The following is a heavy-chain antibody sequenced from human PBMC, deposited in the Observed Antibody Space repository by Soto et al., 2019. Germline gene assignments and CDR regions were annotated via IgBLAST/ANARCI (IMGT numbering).Heavy chain of an antibody. CDR3: ARWGTTGGLDV. CDR1: GFTFRSYV. J-gene: IGHJ6*02. V-gene: IGHV3-30*19. Sequence: QVQLVESGGGVVQPGASLRLSCVGSGFTFRSYVIHWVRQAPGKGLEWVALTSYDGSNKYYDDSVKGRFTISRDNSRNTVDLHMASLRLEETALYYCARWGTTGGLDVWGQGTMVSVSS. D-gene: IGHD3-16*01. CDR2: TSYDGSNK.